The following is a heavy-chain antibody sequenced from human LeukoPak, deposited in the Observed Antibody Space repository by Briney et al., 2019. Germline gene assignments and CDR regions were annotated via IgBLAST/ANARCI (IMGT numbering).Heavy chain of an antibody. CDR3: AREIPNAFDI. J-gene: IGHJ3*02. CDR1: GFIFSNYP. Sequence: PGGSLRLSCAASGFIFSNYPMHWVHQAPGKGLEWVAVASHIGNNKYYPNAVRGRFTISRDNSKYTLFLQMDSLRTEDTAVYYCAREIPNAFDIWGQGTMVTVSS. V-gene: IGHV3-30-3*01. CDR2: ASHIGNNK.